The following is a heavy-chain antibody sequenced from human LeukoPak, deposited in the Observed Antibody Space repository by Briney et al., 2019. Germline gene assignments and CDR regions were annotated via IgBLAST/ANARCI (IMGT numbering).Heavy chain of an antibody. J-gene: IGHJ5*02. V-gene: IGHV1-18*01. CDR3: AREGLGVVSFDP. CDR1: GYTFTSYG. D-gene: IGHD2-2*01. CDR2: ISAYNGNT. Sequence: ASVKVSCKASGYTFTSYGISWVRQAPGQGIEWMGWISAYNGNTNYAQKLQGRVTMTTDTSTSTAYMELRSLRADDTAVYYCAREGLGVVSFDPWGQGTLVTVSS.